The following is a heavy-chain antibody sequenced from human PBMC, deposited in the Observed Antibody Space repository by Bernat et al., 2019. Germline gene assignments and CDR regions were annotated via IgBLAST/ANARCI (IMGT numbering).Heavy chain of an antibody. J-gene: IGHJ4*02. CDR2: FWWDASNT. CDR3: AREGWSTLAAAGTGADY. CDR1: GFIFSSYG. Sequence: QVQLVESGGRVVQPGTSLRLSCEASGFIFSSYGMHWVRQAPGKGLEWVGVFWWDASNTHYSDAVRGRFIISRDDSKNTLFLQMNSLRGDDTAIYYCAREGWSTLAAAGTGADYWGQGTLVSVSS. V-gene: IGHV3-33*01. D-gene: IGHD6-13*01.